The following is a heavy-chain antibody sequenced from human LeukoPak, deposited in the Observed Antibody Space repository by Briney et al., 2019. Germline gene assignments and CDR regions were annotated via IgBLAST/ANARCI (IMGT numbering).Heavy chain of an antibody. V-gene: IGHV4-34*01. D-gene: IGHD2-15*01. J-gene: IGHJ3*02. Sequence: PSETLSLTCAVYGGSFSGYYWSWIRQPPGKGLEWIGEINHSGSTNYNPSLKSRVTISVDTSKNQFSLKLSSVTAADTAVYYCARVRKDIVVVVAAKDDAFDIWGQGTMVTVSS. CDR3: ARVRKDIVVVVAAKDDAFDI. CDR1: GGSFSGYY. CDR2: INHSGST.